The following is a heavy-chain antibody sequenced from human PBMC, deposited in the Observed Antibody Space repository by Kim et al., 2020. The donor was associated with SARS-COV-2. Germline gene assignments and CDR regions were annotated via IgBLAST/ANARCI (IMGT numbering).Heavy chain of an antibody. CDR3: ARAQPNTIFGVVSSMDV. D-gene: IGHD3-3*01. CDR2: IYYSGST. J-gene: IGHJ6*03. Sequence: SETLSLTCTVSGVSISSYYWSWIRQPPGKGLEWIGYIYYSGSTNYNPSLKSRVTISLDTSKNQFSLKLSSVTAADTAVYYCARAQPNTIFGVVSSMDVWGKGTTVTVSS. V-gene: IGHV4-59*01. CDR1: GVSISSYY.